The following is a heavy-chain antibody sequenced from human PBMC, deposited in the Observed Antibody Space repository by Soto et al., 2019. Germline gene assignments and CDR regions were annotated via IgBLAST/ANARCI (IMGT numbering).Heavy chain of an antibody. CDR3: ARDFTDIVVVTAAIPSWYFDL. J-gene: IGHJ2*01. Sequence: ASVKVSCKASGHTFTSYGISWVRQAPGQGLEWMGWISAYNGNTNYAQKLQGRVTMTTDTSTSTAYMELRSLRSDDTAVYYCARDFTDIVVVTAAIPSWYFDLWGRGTLVTVSS. D-gene: IGHD2-2*02. CDR1: GHTFTSYG. CDR2: ISAYNGNT. V-gene: IGHV1-18*01.